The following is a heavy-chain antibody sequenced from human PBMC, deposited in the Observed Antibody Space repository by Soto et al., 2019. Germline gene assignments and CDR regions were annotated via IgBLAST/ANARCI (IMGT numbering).Heavy chain of an antibody. J-gene: IGHJ4*02. Sequence: QVQLVESGGGVVQPGRSLRLSCAASGFTFSSYAMHWVRQAPGKGLEWVAVISYDGSNKYYADSVKGRFTISRDNSKNTLYLQMNSLRAEDTAVYYCAKEYYYDSSGLLDYWGQGTLVTVSS. V-gene: IGHV3-30-3*02. D-gene: IGHD3-22*01. CDR3: AKEYYYDSSGLLDY. CDR2: ISYDGSNK. CDR1: GFTFSSYA.